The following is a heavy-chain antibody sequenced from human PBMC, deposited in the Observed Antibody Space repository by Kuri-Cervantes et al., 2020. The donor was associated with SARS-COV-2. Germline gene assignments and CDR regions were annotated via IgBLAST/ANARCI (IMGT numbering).Heavy chain of an antibody. CDR3: ARGGGTYYDFWSGYYY. J-gene: IGHJ4*02. V-gene: IGHV1-69*13. Sequence: SVKVSCKASGGTFSSYAISWVRQAPGQGLEWMGGIIPIFGTANYAQKFQGRATITADESTSTAYMELSSLRSEDTAVYYCARGGGTYYDFWSGYYYWGQGTLVTVSS. CDR1: GGTFSSYA. CDR2: IIPIFGTA. D-gene: IGHD3-3*01.